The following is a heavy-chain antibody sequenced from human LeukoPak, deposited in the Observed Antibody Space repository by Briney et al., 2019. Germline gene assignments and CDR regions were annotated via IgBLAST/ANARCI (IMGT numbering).Heavy chain of an antibody. CDR1: GGSISSYY. J-gene: IGHJ4*02. V-gene: IGHV4-59*01. CDR2: IYYSGST. Sequence: PSETLSLTCTVSGGSISSYYWSWIRQPPGKGLEWIGYIYYSGSTNYNPSLKSRVTISVDTSKNQFSLKLSSVIAADTAVYYCASWVRSSGWYILDYWGQGTLVTVSS. CDR3: ASWVRSSGWYILDY. D-gene: IGHD6-19*01.